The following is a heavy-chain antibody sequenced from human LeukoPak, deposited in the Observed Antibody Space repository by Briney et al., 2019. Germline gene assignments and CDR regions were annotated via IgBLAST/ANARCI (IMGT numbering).Heavy chain of an antibody. D-gene: IGHD3-16*01. CDR1: GGSISSSSYY. CDR3: ASLGKLGYYFDY. Sequence: SETLSLTCTVSGGSISSSSYYWGWIRQPPGKGLEWIGSIYYTGRTYYNPSLESRVTISVDTSKNQFSPKLSSVTAADTAMYYCASLGKLGYYFDYWGQGTLVTVSS. V-gene: IGHV4-39*01. CDR2: IYYTGRT. J-gene: IGHJ4*02.